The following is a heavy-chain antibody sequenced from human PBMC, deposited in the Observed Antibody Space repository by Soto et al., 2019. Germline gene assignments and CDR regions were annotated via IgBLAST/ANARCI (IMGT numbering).Heavy chain of an antibody. J-gene: IGHJ1*01. CDR1: GYTLTGYY. CDR3: ARAGWIGTTVTSEYFHH. CDR2: INPNSGGT. D-gene: IGHD4-17*01. V-gene: IGHV1-2*04. Sequence: QVQLVQSEAEVKKPGASVKVSCKASGYTLTGYYMHWVRQAPGQGLEWMGWINPNSGGTNYAQKFQGWVTMTRDTSISTAYRELSRLRSDDTAVYYCARAGWIGTTVTSEYFHHWGQGTLVTVSS.